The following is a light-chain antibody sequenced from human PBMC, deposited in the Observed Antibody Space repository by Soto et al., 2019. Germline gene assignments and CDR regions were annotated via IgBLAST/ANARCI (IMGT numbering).Light chain of an antibody. J-gene: IGLJ1*01. V-gene: IGLV2-11*01. CDR2: DVS. Sequence: QSALTQPRSVSGSPGQSVTISCTGTSSDVGGYNYVSWYQEQPGKAPKLMIYDVSKRPSGVPDRFSGSKSVNTASLTISGLQAEDEADYYCCSYAGSYSYVFGTGTKVTVL. CDR1: SSDVGGYNY. CDR3: CSYAGSYSYV.